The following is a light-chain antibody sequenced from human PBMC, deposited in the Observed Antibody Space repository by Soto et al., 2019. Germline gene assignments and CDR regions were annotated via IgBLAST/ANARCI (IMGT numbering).Light chain of an antibody. J-gene: IGKJ1*01. CDR2: KAS. Sequence: DIQMTQSPSTLSASVGDRVTITCRASQSISSWLAWYQQKPGKAPKLLIYKASSLESGVPSRFSGSGSGTEFTLTISSRQPDDFATYYCQQYNSYCTFGQGTKVEIK. CDR3: QQYNSYCT. V-gene: IGKV1-5*03. CDR1: QSISSW.